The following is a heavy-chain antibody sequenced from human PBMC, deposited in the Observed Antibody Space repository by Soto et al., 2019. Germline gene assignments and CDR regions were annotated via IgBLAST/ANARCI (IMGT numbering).Heavy chain of an antibody. CDR1: GFTFSNCA. J-gene: IGHJ4*02. CDR3: AAGWLQLRAPFDY. D-gene: IGHD5-12*01. CDR2: ISYEGSNN. Sequence: GGSLRLSCAASGFTFSNCAMHWVRQAPGKGLEWVAVISYEGSNNNYADSVKGRFTISRDNSKNTLYLQMNSLTAEDTAVYYCAAGWLQLRAPFDYWGQGTLVTVSS. V-gene: IGHV3-30-3*01.